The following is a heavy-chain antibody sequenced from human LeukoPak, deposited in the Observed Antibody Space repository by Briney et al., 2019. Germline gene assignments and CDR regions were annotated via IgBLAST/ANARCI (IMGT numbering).Heavy chain of an antibody. CDR2: ISGYSGNT. Sequence: ASVRVSCKASGYTFTSYGISWVRQAPGQGLEWMGWISGYSGNTNYAQKFQGRVTMTTDTSTSIAYMELRSLRSDDTAVYYCAREGYYDSSGAPDYWGQGTLVTVSS. V-gene: IGHV1-18*01. D-gene: IGHD3-22*01. J-gene: IGHJ4*02. CDR1: GYTFTSYG. CDR3: AREGYYDSSGAPDY.